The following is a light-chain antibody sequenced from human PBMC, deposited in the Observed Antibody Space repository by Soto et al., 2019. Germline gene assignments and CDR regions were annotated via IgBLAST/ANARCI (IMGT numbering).Light chain of an antibody. J-gene: IGKJ4*01. V-gene: IGKV3-11*01. CDR1: QSVSSY. CDR2: EVS. CDR3: QQRSNWPLS. Sequence: EIVLTQSPAPLSLSPGERATLSCRASQSVSSYLAWYQQKPGQAPRLLLFEVSSRSAGIPARFSGSGSGTDFTLTISSLEPEDFAVYYWQQRSNWPLSFGGGTKVEIK.